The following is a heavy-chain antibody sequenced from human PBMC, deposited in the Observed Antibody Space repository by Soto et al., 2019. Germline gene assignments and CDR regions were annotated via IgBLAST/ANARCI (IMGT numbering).Heavy chain of an antibody. CDR3: ASLAAAGNYYYYGMDV. J-gene: IGHJ6*02. V-gene: IGHV1-3*01. CDR2: INAGNGNT. Sequence: ASVKVSCKASGYTFTSYAMHWVRQAPGQRLEWMGWINAGNGNTKYSQKFQGRVTITRDTSASTAYMELSSLRSEDTAVHYCASLAAAGNYYYYGMDVWGQGTTVTVSS. D-gene: IGHD6-13*01. CDR1: GYTFTSYA.